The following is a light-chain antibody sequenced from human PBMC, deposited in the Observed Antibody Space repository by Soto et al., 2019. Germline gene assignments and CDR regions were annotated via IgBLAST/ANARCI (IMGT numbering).Light chain of an antibody. CDR1: HSIDNY. CDR2: AAS. V-gene: IGKV1-39*01. J-gene: IGKJ1*01. CDR3: QHCFSIPPT. Sequence: DIQMTQSPSSLSASVGDRITITCRASHSIDNYLSWYQLKPGKAPRLLIYAASNLQRGVPSRFTGSGSGTDFTLTINNLPPDDFAVYYCQHCFSIPPTFGHGTKVETK.